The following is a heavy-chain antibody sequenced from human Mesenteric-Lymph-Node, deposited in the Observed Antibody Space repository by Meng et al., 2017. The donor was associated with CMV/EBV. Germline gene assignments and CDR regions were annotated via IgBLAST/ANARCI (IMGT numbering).Heavy chain of an antibody. D-gene: IGHD3-16*01. V-gene: IGHV4-34*01. CDR1: GSSFSNYY. CDR2: INHSGSA. CDR3: ATDQKRSYRRGGYYYYAMDV. J-gene: IGHJ6*02. Sequence: SETLSLTCAVYGSSFSNYYWTWIRQPPGKGLEWIGAINHSGSASYNASLKSRVTISVDTSKKQCSLKLSSLTAADTAVYYCATDQKRSYRRGGYYYYAMDVWGQGTTVTVSS.